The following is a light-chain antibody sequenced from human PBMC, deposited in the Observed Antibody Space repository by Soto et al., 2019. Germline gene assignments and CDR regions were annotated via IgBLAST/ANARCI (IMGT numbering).Light chain of an antibody. CDR2: AAS. J-gene: IGKJ2*01. CDR1: QSVSSSY. V-gene: IGKV3-20*01. CDR3: QQYGRSPF. Sequence: EIVLTQSPGTLSLSPGERATLSCRASQSVSSSYLAWYQQRPGQAPRLLIYAASSRATGIPDRFSGSGSGTDFALTISRLEPEDLAGYYCQQYGRSPFLGRGPKLEIK.